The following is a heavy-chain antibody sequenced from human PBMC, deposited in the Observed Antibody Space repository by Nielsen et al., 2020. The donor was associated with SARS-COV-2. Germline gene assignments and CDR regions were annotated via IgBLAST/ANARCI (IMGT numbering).Heavy chain of an antibody. D-gene: IGHD2-2*01. CDR3: TKRGLCSSANCYHHFDS. CDR1: GFTFSTHA. J-gene: IGHJ4*02. CDR2: ITPDGITT. V-gene: IGHV3-23*01. Sequence: GESLKISCAASGFTFSTHAMNWVRQAPGKGLEWAAAITPDGITTFYADSGKGRFTISRDNSKNTLFLQMNSLRAEDTAVYYCTKRGLCSSANCYHHFDSWGLGTLVTVSS.